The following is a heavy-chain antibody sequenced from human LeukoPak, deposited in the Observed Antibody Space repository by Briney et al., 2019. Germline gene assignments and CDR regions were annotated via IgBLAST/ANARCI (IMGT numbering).Heavy chain of an antibody. J-gene: IGHJ6*03. Sequence: SVKVSCKASGGTFSSYAISWVRQAPGQGLEWMGGIIPIFGTANYAQKFQGRVTITTDESTSTAYMELSSLRSEDTAVYYCASCQATTVTKGDYYYYYYMDVWGKGTTVTVSS. CDR2: IIPIFGTA. V-gene: IGHV1-69*05. CDR1: GGTFSSYA. CDR3: ASCQATTVTKGDYYYYYYMDV. D-gene: IGHD4-11*01.